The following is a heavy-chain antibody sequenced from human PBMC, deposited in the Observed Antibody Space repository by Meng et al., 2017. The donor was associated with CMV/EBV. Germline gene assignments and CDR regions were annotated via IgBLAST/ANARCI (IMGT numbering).Heavy chain of an antibody. D-gene: IGHD1-1*01. V-gene: IGHV4-31*03. CDR3: ARGFSGTPYYFDY. Sequence: LRLSCTVSGGSISSGGYYWSWIRQHPGKGLEWIGYIYYSGSTYYNPSLKSRVTISVDTSKNQFSLKLSSVTAADTAVYYCARGFSGTPYYFDYWGQGTLVTVSS. CDR2: IYYSGST. CDR1: GGSISSGGYY. J-gene: IGHJ4*02.